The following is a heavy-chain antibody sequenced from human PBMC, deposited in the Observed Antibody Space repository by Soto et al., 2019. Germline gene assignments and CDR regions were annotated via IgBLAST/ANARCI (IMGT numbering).Heavy chain of an antibody. J-gene: IGHJ6*03. D-gene: IGHD3-3*01. CDR1: GYTFTSYD. Sequence: ASVKVSCKASGYTFTSYDINWVRQATGQGLEWMGWMNPNSGNTGYAQKFQGRVTMTRNTSISTAYMELSSLRSEDTAVYYCARIPRGYDFWSGYYYYYYYMDVWGKGTTGTVSS. CDR3: ARIPRGYDFWSGYYYYYYYMDV. V-gene: IGHV1-8*02. CDR2: MNPNSGNT.